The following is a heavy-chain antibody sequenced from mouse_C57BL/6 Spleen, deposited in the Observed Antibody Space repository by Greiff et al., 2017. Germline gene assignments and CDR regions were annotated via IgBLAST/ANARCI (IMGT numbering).Heavy chain of an antibody. D-gene: IGHD2-1*01. Sequence: VQLKESGPELVKPGASVKIPCKASGYTFTDYNMDWVKQSHGKSLEWIGDINPNNGGTIYNQKFKGKATLTVDKSSSTAYMERRSLTSEDTAVYYCARSGGNYNLDYAMDYWGQGTSVTVSS. J-gene: IGHJ4*01. CDR2: INPNNGGT. CDR1: GYTFTDYN. CDR3: ARSGGNYNLDYAMDY. V-gene: IGHV1-18*01.